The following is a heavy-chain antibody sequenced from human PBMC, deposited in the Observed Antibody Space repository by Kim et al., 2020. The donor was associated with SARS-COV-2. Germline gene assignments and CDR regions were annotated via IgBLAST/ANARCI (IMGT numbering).Heavy chain of an antibody. D-gene: IGHD6-19*01. J-gene: IGHJ4*02. V-gene: IGHV4-34*01. Sequence: NPSLKSRVTISVDTSKNQFSLKLSSVTAADTAVYYCARPRIAVAGMGFDYWGQGTLVTVSS. CDR3: ARPRIAVAGMGFDY.